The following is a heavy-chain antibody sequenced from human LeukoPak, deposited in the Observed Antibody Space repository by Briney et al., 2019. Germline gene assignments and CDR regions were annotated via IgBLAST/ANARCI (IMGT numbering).Heavy chain of an antibody. CDR2: MYNSGST. V-gene: IGHV4-59*01. CDR1: GGSISGSH. D-gene: IGHD4-17*01. J-gene: IGHJ4*02. Sequence: SETLSLTCTVSGGSISGSHWSWIRQPPGKGLEWIAYMYNSGSTNYNPSLKSRVTISIDTSKNQFSLKLSSLTAADTAIYYCARGIESYGDYGYWGQGILVTVSS. CDR3: ARGIESYGDYGY.